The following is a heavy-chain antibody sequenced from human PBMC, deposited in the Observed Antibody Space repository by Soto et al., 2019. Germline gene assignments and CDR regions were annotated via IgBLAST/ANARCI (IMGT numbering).Heavy chain of an antibody. CDR2: IYPGDSDT. J-gene: IGHJ6*02. CDR1: GYSFTSYW. V-gene: IGHV5-51*01. D-gene: IGHD3-3*01. Sequence: PGESLKISCEASGYSFTSYWIGWVRQMPGKGLEWMGIIYPGDSDTRYSPSFQGQVTISADKSISTAYLQWSSLKASDTAMYYCARLNDFPPPYYGMDVWGQGTTVTVSS. CDR3: ARLNDFPPPYYGMDV.